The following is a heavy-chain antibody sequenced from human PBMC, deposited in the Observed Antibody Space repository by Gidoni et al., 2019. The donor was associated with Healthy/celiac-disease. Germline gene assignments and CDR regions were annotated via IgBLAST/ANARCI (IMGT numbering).Heavy chain of an antibody. Sequence: QLQLQESGPGVVKPSETLYLTCTVPGGSISSSRYYWGWIREPPGKGLEWIGSSYYSGSAYYNPALKSRVTISVDTSKNQYSLKLSSVTAADTAVYYCARRDGRRWKMATINRAPFDYWGQGTLVTVSS. CDR2: SYYSGSA. D-gene: IGHD5-12*01. CDR3: ARRDGRRWKMATINRAPFDY. CDR1: GGSISSSRYY. V-gene: IGHV4-39*01. J-gene: IGHJ4*02.